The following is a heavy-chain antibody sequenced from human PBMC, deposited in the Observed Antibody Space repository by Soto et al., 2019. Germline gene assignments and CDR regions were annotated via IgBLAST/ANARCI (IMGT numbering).Heavy chain of an antibody. CDR1: GFTFSSYS. CDR2: ISSSSTTI. D-gene: IGHD3-22*01. CDR3: ARDSPYYDGSGYYPDY. J-gene: IGHJ4*02. Sequence: GGSLRLSCAASGFTFSSYSMNWVRQAPGKGLEWISYISSSSTTIYYADSVKGRFTISRDSAKNSLYLQMNSLRDEDTAVYYCARDSPYYDGSGYYPDYWGQGTLVNVSS. V-gene: IGHV3-48*02.